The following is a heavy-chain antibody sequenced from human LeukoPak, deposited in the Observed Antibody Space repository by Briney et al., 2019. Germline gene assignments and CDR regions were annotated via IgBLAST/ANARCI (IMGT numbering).Heavy chain of an antibody. D-gene: IGHD1-26*01. CDR3: AYYSGGRGATYGMDV. Sequence: GGSLRLSCAASGFTFSGYWMHWVRQAPGKGLVWASRISSDGSDTRYADSAKGRFTISRDNAKNTLYLQMNSLRAEDTAVYYCAYYSGGRGATYGMDVWGQGTTVTVSS. V-gene: IGHV3-74*01. CDR2: ISSDGSDT. CDR1: GFTFSGYW. J-gene: IGHJ6*02.